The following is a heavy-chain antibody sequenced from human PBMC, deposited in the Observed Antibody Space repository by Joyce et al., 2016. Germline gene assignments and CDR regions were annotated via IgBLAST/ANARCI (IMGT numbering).Heavy chain of an antibody. CDR3: ARDVGTVGYYFDV. V-gene: IGHV1-3*01. CDR1: GYTFTKYL. J-gene: IGHJ2*01. Sequence: QVQLMQSGSEVKKPGASVELSCKASGYTFTKYLIHWVRQARGQRLEWIGWINGGNGNTRYSPKFQGRVTSTRATSATTVYMEVSNLEPADTAVYFCARDVGTVGYYFDVWGRGSLVTVSA. D-gene: IGHD6-25*01. CDR2: INGGNGNT.